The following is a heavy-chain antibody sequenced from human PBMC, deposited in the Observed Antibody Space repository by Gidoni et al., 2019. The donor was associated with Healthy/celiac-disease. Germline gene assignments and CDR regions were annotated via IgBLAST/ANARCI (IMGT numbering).Heavy chain of an antibody. CDR1: GCTVSSNY. J-gene: IGHJ4*02. V-gene: IGHV3-53*02. Sequence: EVQLVETGGGLIQPGGSLRLSCAASGCTVSSNYMSWVRQAPGKGLEWVSVIYSGWSTYYADSVTGRFTISRDNSTNTLYLQMNSLRAEDTAVYYCASLGRWLPGVFDYWGQGTLVTVSS. CDR2: IYSGWST. CDR3: ASLGRWLPGVFDY. D-gene: IGHD5-12*01.